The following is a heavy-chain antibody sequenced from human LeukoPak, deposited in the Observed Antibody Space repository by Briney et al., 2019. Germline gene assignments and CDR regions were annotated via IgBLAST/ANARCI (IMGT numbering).Heavy chain of an antibody. CDR2: IIPIFGTA. J-gene: IGHJ5*02. Sequence: ASVKVSCKASGGTFSSYAISWVRQAPGQGLEWMGGIIPIFGTANYAQKFQGRVTITTDESTSTAYMELSSLRSEDTAVYYCARGSTYYDFWSGYYGNWFDPWGQGTLSPSPQ. CDR3: ARGSTYYDFWSGYYGNWFDP. CDR1: GGTFSSYA. V-gene: IGHV1-69*05. D-gene: IGHD3-3*01.